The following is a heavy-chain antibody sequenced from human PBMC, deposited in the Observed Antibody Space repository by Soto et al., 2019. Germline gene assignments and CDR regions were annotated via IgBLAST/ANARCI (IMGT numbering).Heavy chain of an antibody. D-gene: IGHD4-4*01. J-gene: IGHJ4*02. CDR1: GGSISSGGYS. Sequence: QLQLQESGSGLVKPSQTLSLTCAVSGGSISSGGYSWSWIRQPPGKGLEWIGYIYHSGSTYYNPSLKSRITISIDRSKNQLSLKLSSVTAADTAVYYCASGMTTVTTLDYWGQGTLVTVSS. CDR2: IYHSGST. CDR3: ASGMTTVTTLDY. V-gene: IGHV4-30-2*01.